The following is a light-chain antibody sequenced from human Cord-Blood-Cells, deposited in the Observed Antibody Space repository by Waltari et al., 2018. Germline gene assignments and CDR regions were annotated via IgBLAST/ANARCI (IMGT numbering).Light chain of an antibody. CDR2: DAS. CDR1: QSVSSY. V-gene: IGKV3-11*01. Sequence: EIVLTQYPATLSLSPGERAPLSCRASQSVSSYLAWYQQKPGQAPRLLIYDASNRATGIPARFSGSGSGTDFTLTISSLEPEDFAVYYCQQRSNWPLTFGGGTKVEIK. CDR3: QQRSNWPLT. J-gene: IGKJ4*01.